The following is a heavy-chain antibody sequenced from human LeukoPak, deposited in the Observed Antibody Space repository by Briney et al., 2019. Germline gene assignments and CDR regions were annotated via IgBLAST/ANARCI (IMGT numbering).Heavy chain of an antibody. Sequence: ASVTVSFKASGRLFTIYGIAWVRRAPGEGLEWVGWKSNFDGDTKVAEKLQGRVTLTTDTSTSTAYMELTSLTVDDTAVYYCVRARGCSNCVLTDGFDSWGHGTKVTVSS. CDR3: VRARGCSNCVLTDGFDS. D-gene: IGHD6-13*01. CDR2: KSNFDGDT. J-gene: IGHJ3*01. CDR1: GRLFTIYG. V-gene: IGHV1-18*01.